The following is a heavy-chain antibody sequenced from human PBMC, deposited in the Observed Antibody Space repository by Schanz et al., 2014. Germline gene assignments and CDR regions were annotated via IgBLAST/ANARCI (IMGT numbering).Heavy chain of an antibody. CDR2: IKSNTDGGTT. CDR3: ARALGAYHDVLTGSQHWSYFEF. V-gene: IGHV3-15*01. J-gene: IGHJ4*02. CDR1: GFTFTNAW. Sequence: EVELVESGGGLVKPGGSLRLSCVVSGFTFTNAWMSWVRQAPGKGLEWVGRIKSNTDGGTTDYATPVKGRFTISRDNAKNSLHLQMYSLRAEDTAVYYCARALGAYHDVLTGSQHWSYFEFWGQGTLVTVSS. D-gene: IGHD3-9*01.